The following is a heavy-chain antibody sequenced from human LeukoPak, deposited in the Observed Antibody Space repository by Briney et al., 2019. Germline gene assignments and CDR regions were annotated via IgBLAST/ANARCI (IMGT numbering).Heavy chain of an antibody. J-gene: IGHJ4*02. CDR1: GYTFTGYY. CDR3: ARELGYCSGGSCLYFDY. V-gene: IGHV1-2*02. D-gene: IGHD2-15*01. CDR2: INPNSGGT. Sequence: ASVKVSCKASGYTFTGYYMHLVRQAPGQGLEWMGWINPNSGGTNYAQKFQGRVTMTRDTSISTAYMELSRLRSDDTAVYYCARELGYCSGGSCLYFDYWAQGTLVTVSS.